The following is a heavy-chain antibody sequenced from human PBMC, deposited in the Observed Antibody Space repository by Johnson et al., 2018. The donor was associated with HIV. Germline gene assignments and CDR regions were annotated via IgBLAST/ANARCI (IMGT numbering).Heavy chain of an antibody. V-gene: IGHV3-7*02. J-gene: IGHJ3*02. D-gene: IGHD5-18*01. Sequence: MLLVESGGGLVQPGESLRLSCAASGFTFSSYWMTWVRQAPGKGLEWVANIKQDGSESHYVDSVKGRFTISRDNSKNTLYLQMNSLRAEDTAVYYCARAYSYGAFDIWGLGTKVTVSS. CDR2: IKQDGSES. CDR3: ARAYSYGAFDI. CDR1: GFTFSSYW.